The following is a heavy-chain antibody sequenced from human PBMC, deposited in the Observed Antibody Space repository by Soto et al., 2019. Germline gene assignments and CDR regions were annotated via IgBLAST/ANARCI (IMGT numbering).Heavy chain of an antibody. CDR3: ASALGRDGSTPGY. Sequence: PGESLKISCKASGYTFTGYYMHWVRQAPGQGLEWMGWINPNSGGTNYAQKFQGWVTMTRDTSISTAYMELSRLRSDDTAVYYCASALGRDGSTPGYWGQGTLVTAPQ. D-gene: IGHD2-15*01. CDR2: INPNSGGT. J-gene: IGHJ4*02. V-gene: IGHV1-2*04. CDR1: GYTFTGYY.